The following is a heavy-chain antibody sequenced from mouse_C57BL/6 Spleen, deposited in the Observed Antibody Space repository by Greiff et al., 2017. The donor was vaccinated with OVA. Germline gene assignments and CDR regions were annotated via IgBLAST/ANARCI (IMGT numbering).Heavy chain of an antibody. Sequence: QVQLQQSGAELVKPGASVKISCKASGYTFTDYYINWVKQRPGQGLEWIGKIGPGSGSTYYNEKFKGKGTLTADKSSSTAYMQLSSLTSEDAAVYFCAREGLLWPSEDYFDYWGQGTTLTVSS. CDR1: GYTFTDYY. CDR2: IGPGSGST. V-gene: IGHV1-77*01. D-gene: IGHD1-1*02. J-gene: IGHJ2*01. CDR3: AREGLLWPSEDYFDY.